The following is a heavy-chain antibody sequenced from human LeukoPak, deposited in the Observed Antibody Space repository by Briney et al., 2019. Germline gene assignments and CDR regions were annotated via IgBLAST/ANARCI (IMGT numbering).Heavy chain of an antibody. CDR3: VRYEEWLLRREYYFDY. Sequence: GASVKVSCKASGYTFTSYGISWVRQAPGQGLEWMGWISAYNGNPNYAQKLQGRVTMTTDTSTSTAYMELRSLRSDDTAVYYCVRYEEWLLRREYYFDYWGQGTLVTVSS. CDR1: GYTFTSYG. D-gene: IGHD3-3*01. V-gene: IGHV1-18*01. J-gene: IGHJ4*02. CDR2: ISAYNGNP.